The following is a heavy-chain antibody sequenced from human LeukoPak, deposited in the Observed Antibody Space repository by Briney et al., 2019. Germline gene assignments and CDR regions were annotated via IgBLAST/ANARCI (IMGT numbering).Heavy chain of an antibody. J-gene: IGHJ4*02. CDR3: ARELVAGTLVH. Sequence: GGSLRLSCGATEFNVNDYYMSWVRQAPGKGLEWISDIGGSDSIIAYAGSVEGRFTTSRDIATNSLFLQMNSPRADATAVYYCARELVAGTLVHWGQGNLVT. V-gene: IGHV3-11*01. CDR1: EFNVNDYY. CDR2: IGGSDSII. D-gene: IGHD1-7*01.